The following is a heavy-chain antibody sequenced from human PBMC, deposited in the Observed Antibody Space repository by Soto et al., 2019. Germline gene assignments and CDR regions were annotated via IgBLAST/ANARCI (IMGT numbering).Heavy chain of an antibody. CDR2: IWYDGSNK. D-gene: IGHD3-10*02. V-gene: IGHV3-33*01. Sequence: GGSLRLSCAASGFTFSSYGMHWVRQAPGKGLEWVAVIWYDGSNKYYADSVKGRFTISRDNSKNTLYLQMNSLRAEDTAVYYCARDFPYVFGELSYGMDVWGQGTTFTVSS. CDR1: GFTFSSYG. CDR3: ARDFPYVFGELSYGMDV. J-gene: IGHJ6*02.